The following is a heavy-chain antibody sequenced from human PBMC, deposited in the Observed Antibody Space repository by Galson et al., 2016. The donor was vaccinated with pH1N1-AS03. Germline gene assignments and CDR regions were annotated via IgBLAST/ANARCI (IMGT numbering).Heavy chain of an antibody. V-gene: IGHV3-23*01. CDR3: ARDSGRDTWTAYSFAS. D-gene: IGHD1-1*01. CDR2: IPGTSGTT. Sequence: SLRLSCAASGFTFSTNAMSWVRQAPGKGLEWVATIPGTSGTTYYADSVKGRFTVSRENSRNTLYLQMNNLRAEDSALYYCARDSGRDTWTAYSFASWGQGALVTVSS. CDR1: GFTFSTNA. J-gene: IGHJ4*02.